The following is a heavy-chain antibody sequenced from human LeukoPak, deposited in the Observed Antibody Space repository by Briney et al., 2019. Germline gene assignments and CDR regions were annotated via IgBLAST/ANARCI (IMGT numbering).Heavy chain of an antibody. J-gene: IGHJ4*02. CDR3: ARASRRDGPWRFDY. D-gene: IGHD5-24*01. CDR2: IYSGGST. Sequence: GGSLRLSCAASGFTVSSNYMSWVRQAPGKGLEWVLVIYSGGSTYYADSVKGRFTISRDNSKNTLYLQMNSLRAEDTAVYYCARASRRDGPWRFDYWGQGTLVTVSS. CDR1: GFTVSSNY. V-gene: IGHV3-53*01.